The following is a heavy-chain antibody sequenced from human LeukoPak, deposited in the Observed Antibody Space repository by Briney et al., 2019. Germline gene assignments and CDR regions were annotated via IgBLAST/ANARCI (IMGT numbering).Heavy chain of an antibody. CDR1: GYTFINYN. V-gene: IGHV1-8*01. CDR2: MNPKSGST. D-gene: IGHD3-9*01. J-gene: IGHJ4*02. CDR3: ARGSFLPTGIHYDILTGYPFDY. Sequence: ASVKVSCKASGYTFINYNINWVRQATGQGLEWMGWMNPKSGSTGYAQKFQGRVAMTRNTSINTAYMELSSLRSEDTAVYYCARGSFLPTGIHYDILTGYPFDYWGQGTLVTVSS.